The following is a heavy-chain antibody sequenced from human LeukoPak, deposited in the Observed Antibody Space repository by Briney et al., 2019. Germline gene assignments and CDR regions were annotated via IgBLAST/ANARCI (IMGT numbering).Heavy chain of an antibody. CDR1: GFSISSYS. CDR2: ISSSSSTK. D-gene: IGHD2-2*03. CDR3: ARWNGDCSTTSCPYYYGMDV. J-gene: IGHJ6*02. V-gene: IGHV3-48*04. Sequence: GGSLRLSCAASGFSISSYSMTWVRQAPGKGLEWVSHISSSSSTKYYADSVKGRFTISRDNAKNSLYLQMSSLRVEDTAVYYCARWNGDCSTTSCPYYYGMDVWGQGTTVTVSS.